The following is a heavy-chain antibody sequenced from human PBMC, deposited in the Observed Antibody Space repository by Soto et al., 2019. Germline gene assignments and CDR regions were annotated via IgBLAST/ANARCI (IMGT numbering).Heavy chain of an antibody. CDR1: GYSFTSYW. J-gene: IGHJ4*02. CDR2: IYPGDSDT. V-gene: IGHV5-51*01. CDR3: ASSENLPKAGYSSSWPY. Sequence: PGESLKISCKGSGYSFTSYWIGWVRQMPGKGLEWMGIIYPGDSDTRYSPSFQGQVTISADKSISTAYLQWSSLKASDTAMYYCASSENLPKAGYSSSWPYWGQGTLVTVSS. D-gene: IGHD6-13*01.